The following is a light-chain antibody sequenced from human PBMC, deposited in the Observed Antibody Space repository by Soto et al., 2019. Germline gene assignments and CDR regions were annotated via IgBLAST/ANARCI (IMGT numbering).Light chain of an antibody. CDR2: EVS. Sequence: QSALTQPPSASGSRGQSVTISCTGTSSDVGAYDSVSWYQHHPGKAPKALIYEVSKRPSGVPDRFSGSKSGNTASLTVSGLQAEDEADYYCSSYAGSNNYVFGTGTKGTGL. J-gene: IGLJ1*01. CDR1: SSDVGAYDS. V-gene: IGLV2-8*01. CDR3: SSYAGSNNYV.